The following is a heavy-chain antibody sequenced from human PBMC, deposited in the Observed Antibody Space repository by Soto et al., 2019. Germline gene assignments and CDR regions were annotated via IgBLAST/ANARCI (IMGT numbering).Heavy chain of an antibody. V-gene: IGHV5-51*03. CDR3: ARSRWGVLGYFDL. CDR1: GYSFTDYW. CDR2: INPDDSDV. D-gene: IGHD3-16*01. J-gene: IGHJ2*01. Sequence: EVQLVQSGAEVKRPGESLKISCEGSGYSFTDYWIGWVRQMPGRCLEWMGIINPDDSDVRFSPSFQGQVTITADKSISTAYLQWSSLKASDIAMYYCARSRWGVLGYFDLWGRGTLVTVSS.